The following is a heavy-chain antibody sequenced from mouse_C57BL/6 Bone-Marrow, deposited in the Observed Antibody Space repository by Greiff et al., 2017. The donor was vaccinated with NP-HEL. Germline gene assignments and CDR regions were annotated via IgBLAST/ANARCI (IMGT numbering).Heavy chain of an antibody. V-gene: IGHV1-75*01. CDR2: IFPGSGST. CDR3: ARYRGYGSSPYYFDY. CDR1: GYTFTDYY. Sequence: QVQLKQSGPELVKPGASVKISCKASGYTFTDYYINWVKQRPGQGLEWIGWIFPGSGSTYYNEKFKGKATLTVDKSSSTAYMLLSSLTSEDSAVYFCARYRGYGSSPYYFDYWGQGTTLTVSS. J-gene: IGHJ2*01. D-gene: IGHD1-1*01.